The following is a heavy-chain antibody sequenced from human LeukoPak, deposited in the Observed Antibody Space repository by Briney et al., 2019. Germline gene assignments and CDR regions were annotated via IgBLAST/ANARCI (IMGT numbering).Heavy chain of an antibody. CDR3: ARDTDYRITLVREIIIRSPPFDY. CDR1: GFTFTIFG. V-gene: IGHV3-48*01. J-gene: IGHJ4*02. D-gene: IGHD3-10*01. CDR2: IDARSGIT. Sequence: GGSLRLSCAASGFTFTIFGLNWVRQAPGKVPEWVSYIDARSGITYYADSVQGRFTISRDNAQESVFLQMNSLRADDTAVYYCARDTDYRITLVREIIIRSPPFDYWGQGTLVTVSS.